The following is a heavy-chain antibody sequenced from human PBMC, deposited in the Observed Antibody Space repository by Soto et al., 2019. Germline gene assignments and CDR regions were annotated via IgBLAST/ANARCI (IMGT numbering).Heavy chain of an antibody. J-gene: IGHJ6*02. CDR1: GFTFSSYW. CDR3: ARSSSSWGYYYYYGMDV. CDR2: IKQDGSEK. Sequence: GGSLRLSCAASGFTFSSYWMSWVRQAPGKGLEWVANIKQDGSEKYYVDSVKGRFTISRDNAKNSLYLQMNSLRAEDTAVHYCARSSSSWGYYYYYGMDVWGQGTTVTVSS. V-gene: IGHV3-7*04. D-gene: IGHD6-13*01.